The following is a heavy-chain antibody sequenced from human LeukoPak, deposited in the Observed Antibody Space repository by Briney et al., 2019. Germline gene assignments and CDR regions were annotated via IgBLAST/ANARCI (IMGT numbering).Heavy chain of an antibody. CDR3: ARGGRSASYYDFWSGSQPDYYGMDV. J-gene: IGHJ6*02. Sequence: SETLSLTCTVSGNSISSYYWSWIRQPAGKGLEWIGRIYTSGSTNYNPSLKSRVTMSVDTSKNQFSLKLSSVTAADTAVYYCARGGRSASYYDFWSGSQPDYYGMDVWGQGTTVTVSS. V-gene: IGHV4-4*07. CDR2: IYTSGST. CDR1: GNSISSYY. D-gene: IGHD3-3*01.